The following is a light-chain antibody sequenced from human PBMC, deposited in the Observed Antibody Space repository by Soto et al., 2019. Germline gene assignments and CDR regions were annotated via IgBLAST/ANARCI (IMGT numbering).Light chain of an antibody. V-gene: IGLV2-14*01. Sequence: QSALTQPASVSGSPGQSITISCTGTSSDVGGYNYVYWYQQHPGKAPKLMIYDVSNRPSGVSNRFSGSKSGNTASLTISGLQDEDEDYYYCSSYTSSSTRVFGGGTKLTVL. J-gene: IGLJ2*01. CDR1: SSDVGGYNY. CDR3: SSYTSSSTRV. CDR2: DVS.